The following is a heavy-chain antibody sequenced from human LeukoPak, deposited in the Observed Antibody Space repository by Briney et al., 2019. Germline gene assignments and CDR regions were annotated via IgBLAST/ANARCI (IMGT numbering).Heavy chain of an antibody. Sequence: SVKVSCKASGGTFSSYAISWVRQAPGQGLEWMGRIIPIFGTANYAQKFQGRVTITTDESTSTAYMELSSLRSEDTAVYYCARAGGYSYGPFDYWGQGTLVTVSS. CDR3: ARAGGYSYGPFDY. D-gene: IGHD5-18*01. CDR2: IIPIFGTA. J-gene: IGHJ4*02. CDR1: GGTFSSYA. V-gene: IGHV1-69*05.